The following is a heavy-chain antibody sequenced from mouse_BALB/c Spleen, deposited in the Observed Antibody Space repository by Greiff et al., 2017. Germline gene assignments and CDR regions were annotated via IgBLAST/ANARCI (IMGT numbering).Heavy chain of an antibody. CDR1: GFTFSSYG. CDR2: INSNGGST. CDR3: ARTYGNYQAWFAY. V-gene: IGHV5-6-3*01. J-gene: IGHJ3*01. Sequence: EVHLVESGGGLVQPGGSLKLSCAASGFTFSSYGMSWVRQTPDKRLELVATINSNGGSTYYPDSVKGRFTISRDNAKNTLYLQMSSLKSEDTAMYYCARTYGNYQAWFAYWGQGTLVTVSA. D-gene: IGHD2-1*01.